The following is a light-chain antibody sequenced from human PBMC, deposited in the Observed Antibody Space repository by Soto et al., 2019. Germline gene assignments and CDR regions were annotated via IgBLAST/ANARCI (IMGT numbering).Light chain of an antibody. Sequence: QSVLTQPASVSGSPGQSITISCTGTNNDVGNYNHVSWYQQHPGKAPKLMIYEVSKRPSGVSNRFSGSKSANTASLTISGLQAEDEAVYYCCSFARSSTWIFGGGTKLTVL. CDR3: CSFARSSTWI. J-gene: IGLJ2*01. CDR1: NNDVGNYNH. CDR2: EVS. V-gene: IGLV2-23*02.